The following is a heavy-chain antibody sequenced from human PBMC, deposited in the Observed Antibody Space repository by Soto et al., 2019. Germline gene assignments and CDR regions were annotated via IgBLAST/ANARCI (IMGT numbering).Heavy chain of an antibody. Sequence: QVHLVESGGGVVQPGSSLRLSCAASEFTFRIFAMHWLRQSPGKGLEWVAVISYDGSRKADSVKGRFTVSRDKSWNTLYLQMNSLRAEDTAIYYCARGDREDIEEVVGVRPGEYSMDVWGQGTTVTVSS. J-gene: IGHJ6*02. CDR1: EFTFRIFA. CDR2: ISYDGSRK. V-gene: IGHV3-30-3*01. CDR3: ARGDREDIEEVVGVRPGEYSMDV. D-gene: IGHD1-26*01.